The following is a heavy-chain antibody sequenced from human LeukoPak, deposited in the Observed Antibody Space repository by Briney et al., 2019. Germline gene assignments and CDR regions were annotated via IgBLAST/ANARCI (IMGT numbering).Heavy chain of an antibody. CDR1: GFTFSTYS. V-gene: IGHV3-21*01. J-gene: IGHJ6*02. D-gene: IGHD3-9*01. CDR2: ISSSSSYI. CDR3: ARESDMTYYYGMDV. Sequence: GGSLRLSCAASGFTFSTYSMNWVRQAPGKGLEWVSSISSSSSYIYYAGSVKGRFTISRDNAKNSLYLQMNSLRDEDTAVYYCARESDMTYYYGMDVWGQGTTVTVSS.